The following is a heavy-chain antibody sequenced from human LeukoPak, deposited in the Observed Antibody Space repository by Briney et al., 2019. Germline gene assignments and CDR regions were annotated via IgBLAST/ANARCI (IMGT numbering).Heavy chain of an antibody. V-gene: IGHV3-66*01. D-gene: IGHD6-13*01. CDR2: IYSGGST. CDR1: GFTVSSNY. CDR3: AXXXNIXXAGPGAXDX. Sequence: PGGSLRLSCAASGFTVSSNYMSWVRQAPGKGLEWVSDIYSGGSTYYTDSVKGRFTISRDNSKNTRYFKMKSLRGEETTVYYCAXXXNIXXAGPGAXDXXGQGXXXXVSS. J-gene: IGHJ3*01.